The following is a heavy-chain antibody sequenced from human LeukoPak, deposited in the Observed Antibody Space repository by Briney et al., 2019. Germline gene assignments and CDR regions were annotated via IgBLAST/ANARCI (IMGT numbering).Heavy chain of an antibody. J-gene: IGHJ5*02. CDR2: INSDGINI. CDR3: ATYSRP. Sequence: GGSLRPSCAASGFSFSTNQMHWVRQAPGKGLVWVSRINSDGINILYADSVKGRFTISRDNARNTLYLQMNSLRAEDTAVYYCATYSRPWGQGTLVTVSS. CDR1: GFSFSTNQ. D-gene: IGHD2-21*01. V-gene: IGHV3-74*01.